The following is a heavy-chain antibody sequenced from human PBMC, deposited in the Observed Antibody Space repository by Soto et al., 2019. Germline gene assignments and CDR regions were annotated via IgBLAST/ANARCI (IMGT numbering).Heavy chain of an antibody. CDR3: VRSGCSSTACHTDWFDP. Sequence: PSETLSLPCAVSGASVDSGGYSWSWIRQPPGKGLEWIGYIYHGVSTDYNPSLKSRVTISVDSSKNLFSLSLSSVTAADTAVYFCVRSGCSSTACHTDWFDPWGPGTLVTVS. D-gene: IGHD2-2*01. J-gene: IGHJ5*02. CDR1: GASVDSGGYS. CDR2: IYHGVST. V-gene: IGHV4-30-2*01.